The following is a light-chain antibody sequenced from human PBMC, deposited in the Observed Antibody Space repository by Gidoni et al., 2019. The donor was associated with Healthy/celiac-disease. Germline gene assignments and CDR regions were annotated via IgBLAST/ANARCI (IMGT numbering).Light chain of an antibody. V-gene: IGKV1-39*01. CDR2: AAS. Sequence: DIQMTQPPSSMSASVGDRVTITCRASQSISSYLNWYQQKPGKAPKLLIYAASSLQSGVPSRFSGSGSGTDCTLTISRLQPEDFATYYCQQSYSTPLTFGGGTKVEIK. CDR3: QQSYSTPLT. CDR1: QSISSY. J-gene: IGKJ4*01.